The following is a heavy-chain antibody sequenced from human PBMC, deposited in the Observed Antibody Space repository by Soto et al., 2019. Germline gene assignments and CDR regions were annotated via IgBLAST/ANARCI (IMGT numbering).Heavy chain of an antibody. Sequence: GGSLRLSCAASGFTFSSYWMHWVRQAPGKGLVWVSRINSDGSSTSYADSVKGRFTISRDNAKNTLYLQMNSLRAEDTAVYYCARGGSGITIFGVVTKYYYYYMDVWGKGTTVTVSS. CDR1: GFTFSSYW. CDR3: ARGGSGITIFGVVTKYYYYYMDV. D-gene: IGHD3-3*01. J-gene: IGHJ6*03. CDR2: INSDGSST. V-gene: IGHV3-74*01.